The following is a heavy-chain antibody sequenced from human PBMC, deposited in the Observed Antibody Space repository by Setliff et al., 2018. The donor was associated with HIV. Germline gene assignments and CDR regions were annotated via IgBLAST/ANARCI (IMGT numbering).Heavy chain of an antibody. V-gene: IGHV1-46*01. CDR2: INPRGGKA. Sequence: ASVKVSCKASGYSFSSYYMYWVRQAPGQGLEWMGIINPRGGKANYAQRFQGRLTVTTDTSTSTVYMELRLLTSDDTAIYYCAREGHVATPGSSEFDPWGQGTLVTVSS. CDR3: AREGHVATPGSSEFDP. J-gene: IGHJ5*02. CDR1: GYSFSSYY. D-gene: IGHD2-15*01.